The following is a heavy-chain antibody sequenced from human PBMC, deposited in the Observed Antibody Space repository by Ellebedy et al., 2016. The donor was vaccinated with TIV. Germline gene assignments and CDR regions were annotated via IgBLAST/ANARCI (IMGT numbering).Heavy chain of an antibody. CDR1: GYTFSDYD. J-gene: IGHJ6*02. D-gene: IGHD6-19*01. V-gene: IGHV1-18*01. Sequence: AASVKVSCKASGYTFSDYDVTWVRQASGQGLEWLGWFSPKNDNRNYYAPKFQGRVTMTTDTSKNTASMELRSLTSDDTAVYFCARLCTRLETNRTGWYSLRDLYYYDLDVWGQGTPVTVSS. CDR2: FSPKNDNR. CDR3: ARLCTRLETNRTGWYSLRDLYYYDLDV.